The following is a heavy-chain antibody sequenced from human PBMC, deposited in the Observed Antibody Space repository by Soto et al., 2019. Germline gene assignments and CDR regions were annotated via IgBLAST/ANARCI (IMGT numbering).Heavy chain of an antibody. CDR1: GFTFRSFT. V-gene: IGHV3-21*01. J-gene: IGHJ5*02. CDR3: TRDASRDSSARGWFDP. Sequence: LRLSCAASGFTFRSFTMNWVRQAPGKGLEWVSTISSNSAYIYYTDALRGRFTISRDNAKNSLHLQMNSLRAEDAAVYYCTRDASRDSSARGWFDPWGPGTLVTVSS. CDR2: ISSNSAYI. D-gene: IGHD6-13*01.